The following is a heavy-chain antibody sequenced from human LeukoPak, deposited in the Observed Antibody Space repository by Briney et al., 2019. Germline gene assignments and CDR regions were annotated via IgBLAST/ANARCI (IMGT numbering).Heavy chain of an antibody. D-gene: IGHD2-8*01. J-gene: IGHJ4*02. CDR3: ARGNGFPYYFDY. CDR1: GFTFSSYA. V-gene: IGHV3-30*04. Sequence: PGGSLRLSCAASGFTFSSYAMHWVRQAPGKGLEWVAVISSDGSDKYYADSVEGRFTISRDNSKNTIYLQMNSLRAEDTAVYYCARGNGFPYYFDYWGRGTLVTVSS. CDR2: ISSDGSDK.